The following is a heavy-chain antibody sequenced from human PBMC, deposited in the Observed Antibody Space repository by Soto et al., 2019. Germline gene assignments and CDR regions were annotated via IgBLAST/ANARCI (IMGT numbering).Heavy chain of an antibody. CDR1: GCTFSNYA. J-gene: IGHJ4*02. CDR3: ARDSSLGYCSSTSCYAEGVADY. V-gene: IGHV3-23*01. CDR2: VSATAGTT. D-gene: IGHD2-2*01. Sequence: GGSLRLSCAASGCTFSNYAMSWVRQAPGKGLEWVSLVSATAGTTYYVDSVKGRFTISRDNAKNSLYLQMNSLRAEDTAVYYCARDSSLGYCSSTSCYAEGVADYWGQGTLVTVSS.